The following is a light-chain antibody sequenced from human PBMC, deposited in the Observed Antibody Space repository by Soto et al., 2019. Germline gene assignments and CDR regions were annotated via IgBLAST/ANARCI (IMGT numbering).Light chain of an antibody. Sequence: EIVLAQSPGTLTLSPGERATLSCRASQSVSNNYLAWYQQKPGQAPRLLIYGASSRATGIADRFSGSGSGTDFTLTISRLEPEDFAVYYCQQYGISPETFGQGTKVDIK. J-gene: IGKJ2*01. CDR2: GAS. CDR3: QQYGISPET. V-gene: IGKV3-20*01. CDR1: QSVSNNY.